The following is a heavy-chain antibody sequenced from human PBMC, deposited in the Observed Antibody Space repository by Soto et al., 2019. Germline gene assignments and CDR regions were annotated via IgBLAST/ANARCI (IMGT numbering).Heavy chain of an antibody. V-gene: IGHV1-18*04. Sequence: ASVKVSCKASGYTFTSYGISWLRQAPGQGLEWMGWISAYNGNTNYAQKLQGRVTMATDTSTSTAYMELRSLRSDDTAVYYCATVSTYDSSGYYWDYYYGMDVWGQGTTVTVSS. CDR3: ATVSTYDSSGYYWDYYYGMDV. CDR2: ISAYNGNT. J-gene: IGHJ6*02. D-gene: IGHD3-22*01. CDR1: GYTFTSYG.